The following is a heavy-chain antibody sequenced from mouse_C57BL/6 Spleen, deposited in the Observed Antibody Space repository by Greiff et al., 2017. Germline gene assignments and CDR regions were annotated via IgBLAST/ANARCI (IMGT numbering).Heavy chain of an antibody. CDR1: GYTFTDYY. V-gene: IGHV1-26*01. Sequence: VQLQQSGPELVKPGASVKISCKASGYTFTDYYMNWVKQSHGKSLEWIGDINTNNGGTSYNQKFKGKATLTVDKSSSTAYRELRSLTSEDSAVYYCASWEAMDYWGQGTSVTVSS. D-gene: IGHD4-1*01. CDR2: INTNNGGT. CDR3: ASWEAMDY. J-gene: IGHJ4*01.